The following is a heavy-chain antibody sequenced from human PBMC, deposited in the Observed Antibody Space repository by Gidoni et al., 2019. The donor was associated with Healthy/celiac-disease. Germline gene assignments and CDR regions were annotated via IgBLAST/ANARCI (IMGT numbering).Heavy chain of an antibody. CDR1: GGSISSGGYY. CDR3: ARGPSIVVVPAAIRPYYYYYYMDV. J-gene: IGHJ6*03. Sequence: QVQLQESGPGLVKPSQTLSLTCTVSGGSISSGGYYWSCIRQHPGKGLEWIGYIYYSGSTYYNPSLKSRVTISVDTSKNQFSLKLSSVTAADTAVYYCARGPSIVVVPAAIRPYYYYYYMDVWGKGTTVTVSS. D-gene: IGHD2-2*02. CDR2: IYYSGST. V-gene: IGHV4-31*03.